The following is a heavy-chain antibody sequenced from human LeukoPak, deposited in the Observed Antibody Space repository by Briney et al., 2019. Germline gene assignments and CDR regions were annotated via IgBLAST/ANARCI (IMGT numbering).Heavy chain of an antibody. Sequence: KASETLSLTCTVSGGSISSYYWSWIRQPPGKGLEWVGYIYYSGSTNYNPSLKSRVTISVDTSKNQFSLKLNSVTAADTAVYYCARRHVQYTSSSDPYYFDYWGQGTLVTVSS. D-gene: IGHD6-6*01. CDR2: IYYSGST. CDR3: ARRHVQYTSSSDPYYFDY. CDR1: GGSISSYY. V-gene: IGHV4-59*01. J-gene: IGHJ4*02.